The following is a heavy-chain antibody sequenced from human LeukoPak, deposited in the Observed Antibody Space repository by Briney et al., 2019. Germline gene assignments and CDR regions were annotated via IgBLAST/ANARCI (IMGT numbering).Heavy chain of an antibody. D-gene: IGHD3-22*01. CDR2: INPSGGST. J-gene: IGHJ3*02. CDR1: GYTFTSYY. V-gene: IGHV1-46*01. CDR3: ARDGAANRYDSSGGDAFDI. Sequence: ASVKVSCKASGYTFTSYYMHWVRQAPGQGLEWMGIINPSGGSTSYAQKFQGRVTMTRDMSTSTVYMELSSLRSEDTAVYYCARDGAANRYDSSGGDAFDIWGQGTMVTVSS.